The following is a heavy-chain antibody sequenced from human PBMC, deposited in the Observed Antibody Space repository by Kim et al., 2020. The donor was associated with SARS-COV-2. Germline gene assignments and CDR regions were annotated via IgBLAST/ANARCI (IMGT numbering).Heavy chain of an antibody. V-gene: IGHV4-34*01. J-gene: IGHJ4*02. CDR3: ARGRDYDILTGYYGY. Sequence: TLKSRVTISVDTSKNQFSLKLSSVTAADTAVYYCARGRDYDILTGYYGYWGQGTLVTVSS. D-gene: IGHD3-9*01.